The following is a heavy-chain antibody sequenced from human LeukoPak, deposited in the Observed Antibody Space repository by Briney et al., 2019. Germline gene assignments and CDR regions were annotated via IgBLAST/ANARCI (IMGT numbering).Heavy chain of an antibody. V-gene: IGHV3-48*04. D-gene: IGHD5-24*01. CDR2: ISDRSGTI. J-gene: IGHJ4*02. CDR3: ARGGHKATITGLDS. Sequence: GESLRLSCAASGFTFTEYSIIWVRQAPGKGLEWVSFISDISDRSGTIHYADSVKGRFTISRDNAGNSVYLQMHGLRAEDTAVYFCARGGHKATITGLDSWGQGTLVTVSS. CDR1: GFTFTEYS.